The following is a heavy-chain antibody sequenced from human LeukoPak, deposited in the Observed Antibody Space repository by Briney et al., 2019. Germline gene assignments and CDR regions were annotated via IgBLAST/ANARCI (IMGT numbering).Heavy chain of an antibody. CDR2: IYTSGST. J-gene: IGHJ6*02. Sequence: PSETLSLTCTVFGGSISSYYWSWIRQPAGKGLEWIGRIYTSGSTNYNPSLKSRVTMSVDTSKNQFSLKLSSVTAADTAVYYCARDSYIAVAGTNYYYGMDVWGQGTTVTVSS. CDR1: GGSISSYY. D-gene: IGHD6-19*01. V-gene: IGHV4-4*07. CDR3: ARDSYIAVAGTNYYYGMDV.